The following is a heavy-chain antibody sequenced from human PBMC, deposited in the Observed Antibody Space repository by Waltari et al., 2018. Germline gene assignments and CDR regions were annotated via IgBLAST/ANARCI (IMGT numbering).Heavy chain of an antibody. D-gene: IGHD2-21*02. CDR2: LHYEGYDT. Sequence: QVQLVESGGRVVQPGGSLRLSCTASGFTLRNYGMHWVRQAPGKGLGSVAFLHYEGYDTFYADSVKGRFTISRDTSTNTLFLLMNSLRPEDTAVYYCANNPYCFNGHCLREFDYWGQGTLVTVSS. V-gene: IGHV3-30*02. J-gene: IGHJ4*02. CDR1: GFTLRNYG. CDR3: ANNPYCFNGHCLREFDY.